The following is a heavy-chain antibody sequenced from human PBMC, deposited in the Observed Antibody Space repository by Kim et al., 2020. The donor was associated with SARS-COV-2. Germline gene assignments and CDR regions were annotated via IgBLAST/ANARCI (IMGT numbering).Heavy chain of an antibody. CDR2: ISHSGNV. CDR3: AREYSNSSSSPFDS. V-gene: IGHV4-4*02. D-gene: IGHD6-13*01. CDR1: GDSISSNNW. Sequence: SETLSLTCAVSGDSISSNNWWSWVRQPPGKGLEWIGEISHSGNVNYNPSIKSRVTILLDRSKNEFSLELRSVTAADTAVYFCAREYSNSSSSPFDSLGQG. J-gene: IGHJ4*02.